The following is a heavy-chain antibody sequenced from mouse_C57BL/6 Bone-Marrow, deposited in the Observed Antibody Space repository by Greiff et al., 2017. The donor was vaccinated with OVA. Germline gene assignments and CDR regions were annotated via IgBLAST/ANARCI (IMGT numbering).Heavy chain of an antibody. V-gene: IGHV7-1*01. CDR2: SRNKANDYTT. CDR3: ARDAGYYYGSSFDWYFDV. D-gene: IGHD1-1*01. Sequence: DVMLVESGGGLVQSGRSLRLSCATSGFTFSDFYMEWVRQAPGKGLEWIAASRNKANDYTTEYSASVKGRFIVSRDTSQSILYLQMNALRAEDTAIYYCARDAGYYYGSSFDWYFDVWGTGTTVTVSS. CDR1: GFTFSDFY. J-gene: IGHJ1*03.